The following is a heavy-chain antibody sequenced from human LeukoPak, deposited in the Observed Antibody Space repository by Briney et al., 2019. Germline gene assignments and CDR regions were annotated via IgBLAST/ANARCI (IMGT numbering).Heavy chain of an antibody. D-gene: IGHD3-9*01. CDR3: ARGLGLRYFDWSKNWFDP. Sequence: SETLSLTCAVYGGSFSGYYWSWIRQPPGKGLEWIGEINHSGSTNYNPSLKSRVTISVDTSKNQSSLKLSSVTAADTAVYYCARGLGLRYFDWSKNWFDPWGQGTLVTVSS. V-gene: IGHV4-34*01. CDR1: GGSFSGYY. J-gene: IGHJ5*02. CDR2: INHSGST.